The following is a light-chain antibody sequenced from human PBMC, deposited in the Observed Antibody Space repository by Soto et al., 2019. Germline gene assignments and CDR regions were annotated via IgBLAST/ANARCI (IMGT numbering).Light chain of an antibody. J-gene: IGKJ1*01. CDR2: RTS. V-gene: IGKV3-20*01. CDR1: QSVSSSY. CDR3: QQYVSSPRT. Sequence: EIVLTQSPGTLALSAAERATLSCMASQSVSSSYLAWYQQKPGQAPRLLIYRTSNRATGIPDRFSGSGSGTDFTLTISRLEPEDFAVYYCQQYVSSPRTFGQGTKVDIK.